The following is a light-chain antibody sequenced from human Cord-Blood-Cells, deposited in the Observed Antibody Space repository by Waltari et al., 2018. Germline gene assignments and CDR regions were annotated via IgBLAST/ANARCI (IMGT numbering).Light chain of an antibody. CDR3: QQYYSTPYS. J-gene: IGKJ2*03. Sequence: DIVMTQSPDSLAVSLGERATINCKSSQRVLYSSNHKNYLAWYQQKPGQPPKLLIYWASTRESGVPDRFSGSGSGTDFTLTISSLQAEDVAVYYCQQYYSTPYSFGQATTLEIK. CDR1: QRVLYSSNHKNY. CDR2: WAS. V-gene: IGKV4-1*01.